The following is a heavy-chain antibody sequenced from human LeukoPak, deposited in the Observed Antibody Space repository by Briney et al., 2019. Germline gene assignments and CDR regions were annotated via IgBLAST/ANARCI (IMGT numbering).Heavy chain of an antibody. CDR1: GFTVSSNY. V-gene: IGHV3-53*01. D-gene: IGHD4/OR15-4a*01. CDR3: ARDSPASGAFDY. J-gene: IGHJ4*02. CDR2: IYSGGST. Sequence: GGSLRLSCAASGFTVSSNYMSWVRKAPGKGLEWVSVIYSGGSTYYADSVKGRFTIFRDNSKNTLYLQMNSLRAEDTAVYYCARDSPASGAFDYWGQGTLVTVSS.